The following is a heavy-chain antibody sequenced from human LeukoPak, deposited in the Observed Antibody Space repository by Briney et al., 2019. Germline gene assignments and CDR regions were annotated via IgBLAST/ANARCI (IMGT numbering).Heavy chain of an antibody. Sequence: NTSETLSLTCTVSGGSISSYYWSWIRQPPGKGLEWIGYIYYSASTNYNPSLKSRVTISVDTSKNQFSLQLSSVTAADTAVYSCARERATREFDPWGQGTLVTVSS. CDR2: IYYSAST. D-gene: IGHD5-12*01. CDR3: ARERATREFDP. CDR1: GGSISSYY. J-gene: IGHJ5*02. V-gene: IGHV4-59*01.